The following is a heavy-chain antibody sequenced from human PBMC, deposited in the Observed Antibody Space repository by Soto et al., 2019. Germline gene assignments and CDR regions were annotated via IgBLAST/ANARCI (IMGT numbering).Heavy chain of an antibody. V-gene: IGHV3-23*01. CDR1: GSTFSSDD. CDR3: AKDGGWSLAVAGLFDY. J-gene: IGHJ4*02. Sequence: GGSLRLSCVVSGSTFSSDDMSWVRQAPGRGLEWVSGISDSGGSTYYADSVKGRFTISRDNAKNTLYLQMKSLRVEDTALYYCAKDGGWSLAVAGLFDYWGPGAQVTVSS. D-gene: IGHD6-19*01. CDR2: ISDSGGST.